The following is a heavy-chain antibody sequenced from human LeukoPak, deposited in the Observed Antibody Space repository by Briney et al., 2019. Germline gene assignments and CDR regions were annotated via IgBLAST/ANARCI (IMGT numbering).Heavy chain of an antibody. J-gene: IGHJ4*02. CDR2: MNPNSGNT. Sequence: ASVKVSCKASGGAFSSYAISWVRQATGQGLEWMGWMNPNSGNTGYAQKFQGRVTMTRNTSISTAYMELSSLRSEDTAVYYCARAVYCSSTSCREDYWGQGTLVTVSS. CDR1: GGAFSSYA. V-gene: IGHV1-8*02. D-gene: IGHD2-2*01. CDR3: ARAVYCSSTSCREDY.